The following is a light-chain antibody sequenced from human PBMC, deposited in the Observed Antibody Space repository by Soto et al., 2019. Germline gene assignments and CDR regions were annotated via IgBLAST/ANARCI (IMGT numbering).Light chain of an antibody. J-gene: IGKJ1*01. V-gene: IGKV3-20*01. CDR3: QQYGSSPRT. Sequence: EIVLTQSPASLSLSPGERATRCCRASQTVSGSYLAWYQQKPGQAPRLLIYGASSRATGIPDRFSGSGSGTDFTLTISRLEPEDFAVYYCQQYGSSPRTFGQGTKVDIK. CDR1: QTVSGSY. CDR2: GAS.